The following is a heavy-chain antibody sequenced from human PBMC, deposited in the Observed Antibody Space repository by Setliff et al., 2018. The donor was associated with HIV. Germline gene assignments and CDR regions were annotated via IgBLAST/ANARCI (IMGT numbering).Heavy chain of an antibody. Sequence: KPSETLSLTCTVSGGSISSGDYFLSWIRQAPGKGLEWIGCIHYSGSAYYNPSLQSRVTISVDTSKNQVSLKLNSMTAADTAVYFCVRGPQWLVQKGRVYYFDYWGQGALFTVSS. CDR3: VRGPQWLVQKGRVYYFDY. J-gene: IGHJ4*02. CDR2: IHYSGSA. V-gene: IGHV4-30-4*08. CDR1: GGSISSGDYF. D-gene: IGHD6-19*01.